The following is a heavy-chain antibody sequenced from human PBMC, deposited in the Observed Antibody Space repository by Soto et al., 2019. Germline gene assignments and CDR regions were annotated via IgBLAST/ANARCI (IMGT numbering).Heavy chain of an antibody. CDR1: GYTFNGYY. V-gene: IGHV1-2*04. CDR3: AREVVPIYCSGGSCYFGMDV. Sequence: ASVKVSCKASGYTFNGYYMHWVRQAPGQGLEWMGWINPNSGGTNYAQKFQGWVTMTRDTSISTAYMELSRLRSDDTAVYYCAREVVPIYCSGGSCYFGMDVWGQGTTVTVSS. CDR2: INPNSGGT. D-gene: IGHD2-15*01. J-gene: IGHJ6*02.